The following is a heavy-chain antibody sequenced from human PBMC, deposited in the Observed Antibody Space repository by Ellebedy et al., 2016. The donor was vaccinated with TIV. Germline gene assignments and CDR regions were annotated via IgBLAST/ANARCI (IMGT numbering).Heavy chain of an antibody. J-gene: IGHJ6*02. CDR3: AGTAGEAAGYYYYYGMDV. CDR1: GFTFSSYA. V-gene: IGHV3-23*01. CDR2: ISGSGGST. Sequence: PGGSLRLSCAASGFTFSSYAMSWVRQAPGKGLEWVAAISGSGGSTYYADSVKGRFTISRDNSKNTLYLQMNSLRAEDTAVYYCAGTAGEAAGYYYYYGMDVWGQGTTVTVSS. D-gene: IGHD6-13*01.